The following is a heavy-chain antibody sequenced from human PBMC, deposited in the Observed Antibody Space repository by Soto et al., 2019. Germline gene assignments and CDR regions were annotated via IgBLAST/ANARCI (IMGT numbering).Heavy chain of an antibody. J-gene: IGHJ6*02. CDR3: ARDDFLGWFGVSYYYYGMDV. D-gene: IGHD3-10*01. Sequence: QVQLVESGGGVVQPGGSLRLSCAASGFTFSSYGMHWVRQAPGKGLEWVAVIWYDGSNKYYADSVKGRFTISRDNSKNTLYLQMNSLRAEDTAVYYCARDDFLGWFGVSYYYYGMDVWGQGTTVTVSS. CDR2: IWYDGSNK. CDR1: GFTFSSYG. V-gene: IGHV3-33*01.